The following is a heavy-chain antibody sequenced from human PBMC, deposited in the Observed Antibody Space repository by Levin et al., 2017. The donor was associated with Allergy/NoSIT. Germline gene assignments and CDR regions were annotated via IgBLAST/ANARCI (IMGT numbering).Heavy chain of an antibody. V-gene: IGHV3-30*18. CDR1: GFTFSSYG. Sequence: GESLKISCAASGFTFSSYGMHWVRQAPGKGLEWVAVISYDGSNKYYADSVKGRFTISRDNSKNTLYLQMNSLRAEDTAVYYCAKDSYDYVWGSYRRGLIDYWGQGTLVTVSS. D-gene: IGHD3-16*02. J-gene: IGHJ4*02. CDR3: AKDSYDYVWGSYRRGLIDY. CDR2: ISYDGSNK.